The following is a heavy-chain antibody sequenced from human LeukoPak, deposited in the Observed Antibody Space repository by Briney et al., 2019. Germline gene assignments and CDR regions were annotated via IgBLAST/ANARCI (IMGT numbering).Heavy chain of an antibody. J-gene: IGHJ4*02. Sequence: GGSLRLSCAASGFTFCTYTMIWVPPARGRGLEWVSSISTSSIYIYYADSLKGRFTISRDNAKNSLYLQMSSLRAEDTAMYYCARSLWFGDSNLDYWGQGTLVTVSS. CDR3: ARSLWFGDSNLDY. CDR1: GFTFCTYT. CDR2: ISTSSIYI. D-gene: IGHD3-10*01. V-gene: IGHV3-21*01.